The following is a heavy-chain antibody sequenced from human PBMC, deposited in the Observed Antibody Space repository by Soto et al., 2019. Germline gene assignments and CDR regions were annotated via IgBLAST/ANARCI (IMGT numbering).Heavy chain of an antibody. CDR1: GDSVSSNSAA. D-gene: IGHD2-15*01. Sequence: SQTLSLTCAISGDSVSSNSAAWNWIRQSPSRGLEWLGRTYYRFKWYNDYAVSVKSRITINPDTSKNQFSLQLNSVTSEDTAVYFCAKGGDPYCSGGSCYPIDDAFDIWGQGTMVTVSS. V-gene: IGHV6-1*01. CDR2: TYYRFKWYN. J-gene: IGHJ3*02. CDR3: AKGGDPYCSGGSCYPIDDAFDI.